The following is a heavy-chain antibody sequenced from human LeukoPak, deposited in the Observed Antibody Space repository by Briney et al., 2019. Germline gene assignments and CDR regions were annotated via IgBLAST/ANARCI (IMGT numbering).Heavy chain of an antibody. CDR1: GDSTSRSTYY. V-gene: IGHV4-39*02. J-gene: IGHJ4*02. CDR2: VYYGRSP. CDR3: ARSSGTGTFSY. D-gene: IGHD6-25*01. Sequence: SETLSLTCTVSGDSTSRSTYYWAWIRQPPGKGLEWIGSVYYGRSPYFNPSLESRATISVDTSKNHFSLKMSSVTAADTAVYYCARSSGTGTFSYWGRGTLVTVSS.